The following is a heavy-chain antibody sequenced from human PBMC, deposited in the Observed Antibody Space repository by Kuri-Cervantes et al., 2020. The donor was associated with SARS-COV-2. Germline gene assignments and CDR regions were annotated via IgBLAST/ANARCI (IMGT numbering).Heavy chain of an antibody. CDR3: PRDPFILLKGPSGIGMSGPKSYFDS. V-gene: IGHV3-48*01. D-gene: IGHD2-15*01. CDR1: GFTFTLFN. CDR2: IDSGSASI. J-gene: IGHJ4*02. Sequence: GESLKISCAASGFTFTLFNLNWVRQAPGKGLEWLAHIDSGSASIYYADSVRGRFTISRDNDNDSLYLQMEGLTVDDTALYYCPRDPFILLKGPSGIGMSGPKSYFDSWGEGTLVTVSS.